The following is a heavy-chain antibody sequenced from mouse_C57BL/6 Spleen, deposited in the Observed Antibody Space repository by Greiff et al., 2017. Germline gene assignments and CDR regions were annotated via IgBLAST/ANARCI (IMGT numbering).Heavy chain of an antibody. V-gene: IGHV1-55*01. Sequence: VQLQQSGAELVKPGASVKMSCKASGYTFTSYWITWVKQRPGQGLEWIGDIYPGSGSTNYNEKFKSKATLTVDTSSSTAYMQLSSLTSEDSAVYYRARSGGKEYYFDYWGQGTTLTVSS. CDR2: IYPGSGST. D-gene: IGHD3-1*01. J-gene: IGHJ2*01. CDR1: GYTFTSYW. CDR3: ARSGGKEYYFDY.